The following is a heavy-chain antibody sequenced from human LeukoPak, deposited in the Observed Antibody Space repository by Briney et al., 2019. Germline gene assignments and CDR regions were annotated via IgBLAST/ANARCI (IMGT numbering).Heavy chain of an antibody. D-gene: IGHD3-22*01. Sequence: ASVKVSCKASGYTFTGYYMHWVRQAPGQGLEWMGWINPNSGGTNYAQKFQGRVTMTRDTSISTAYMELSRLRSDDTAVYYCARAPHYYDSSGYLFDYRGQGTLVTVSS. J-gene: IGHJ4*02. V-gene: IGHV1-2*02. CDR1: GYTFTGYY. CDR2: INPNSGGT. CDR3: ARAPHYYDSSGYLFDY.